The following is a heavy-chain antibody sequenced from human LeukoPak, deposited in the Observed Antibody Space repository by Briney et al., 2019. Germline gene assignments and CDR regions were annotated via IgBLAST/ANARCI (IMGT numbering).Heavy chain of an antibody. CDR1: AFTFSGSA. CDR3: ARHSGIYSYAEQFDY. Sequence: GRSLRLSCAASAFTFSGSAMHWVRQASGKGLEWVGRIRSKANSYATAYAASVKGRFTISRDDSKNTAYLQMNSLKTEDTAAYYCARHSGIYSYAEQFDYWGQGTLVTVSS. V-gene: IGHV3-73*01. CDR2: IRSKANSYAT. D-gene: IGHD5-18*01. J-gene: IGHJ4*02.